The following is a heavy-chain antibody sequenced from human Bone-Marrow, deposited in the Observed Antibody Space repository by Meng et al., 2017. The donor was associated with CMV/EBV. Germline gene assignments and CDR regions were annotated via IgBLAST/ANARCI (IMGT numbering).Heavy chain of an antibody. J-gene: IGHJ6*02. D-gene: IGHD6-6*01. Sequence: ASVKVSCKASGYTFTGYYMHWVRQAPGQGLEWMGWINPNSGGTNYAQKFQGRVTMTRDTSISTAYMELSRLRSDDTAVYYCATDPYTARRRGDYYYYSMDVWGQGTTVAVSS. CDR1: GYTFTGYY. V-gene: IGHV1-2*02. CDR3: ATDPYTARRRGDYYYYSMDV. CDR2: INPNSGGT.